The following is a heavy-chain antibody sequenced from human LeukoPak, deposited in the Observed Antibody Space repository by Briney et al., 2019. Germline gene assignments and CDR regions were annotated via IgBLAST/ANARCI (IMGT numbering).Heavy chain of an antibody. CDR3: SRAAMVRGVDYFDY. V-gene: IGHV3-23*01. Sequence: PGGSLRLSCAASGFTFSSYSMAWVRQAPGKGLEWVSIISGSGDSTYFADSVKGRLTISRDNSKNTLFLQMNSLRAEDTAVYYCSRAAMVRGVDYFDYWGQGTLVTVSS. J-gene: IGHJ4*02. CDR1: GFTFSSYS. D-gene: IGHD3-10*01. CDR2: ISGSGDST.